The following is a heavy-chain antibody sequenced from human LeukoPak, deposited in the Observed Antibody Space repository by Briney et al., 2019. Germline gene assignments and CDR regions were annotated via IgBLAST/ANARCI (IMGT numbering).Heavy chain of an antibody. CDR3: ARDRPRYNWKDVDIYYFDY. D-gene: IGHD1-1*01. J-gene: IGHJ4*02. V-gene: IGHV3-48*01. CDR1: GFTFSSYS. Sequence: GGSLRLSCAASGFTFSSYSMNWVRQAPGKGREWVSYISSSSRTIYYADSVKGRFTISRDNPKNSLYLQMKSMRAEATAVYYCARDRPRYNWKDVDIYYFDYWGQGTLVTVSS. CDR2: ISSSSRTI.